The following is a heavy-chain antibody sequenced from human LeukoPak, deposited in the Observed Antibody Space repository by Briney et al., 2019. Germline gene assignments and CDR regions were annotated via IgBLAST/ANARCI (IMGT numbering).Heavy chain of an antibody. V-gene: IGHV4-59*12. CDR2: IYYSGST. D-gene: IGHD1-26*01. CDR1: SGSISSYY. J-gene: IGHJ4*02. Sequence: PSETLSLTCTVSSGSISSYYWSWIRQPPGKGLEWIGYIYYSGSTNYNPSLKSRVTISVDTSKNQFSLKLSSVTAADTAVYYCASRECSGSCQFDYWGQGTLVTVSS. CDR3: ASRECSGSCQFDY.